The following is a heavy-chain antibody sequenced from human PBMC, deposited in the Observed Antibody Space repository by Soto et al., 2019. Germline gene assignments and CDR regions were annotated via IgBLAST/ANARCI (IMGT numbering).Heavy chain of an antibody. CDR3: AXGSLNYDILTGYYNGAWFDP. D-gene: IGHD3-9*01. J-gene: IGHJ5*02. CDR1: GGSISIGGYY. CDR2: IYYSGST. Sequence: SETLSLTCTVSGGSISIGGYYWSWIRQHPGKGLEWIGYIYYSGSTYYNPSLKSRVTISVDTSKNQFPLKLSSVTAADTAVYYCAXGSLNYDILTGYYNGAWFDPWGQGTLVTVSS. V-gene: IGHV4-31*02.